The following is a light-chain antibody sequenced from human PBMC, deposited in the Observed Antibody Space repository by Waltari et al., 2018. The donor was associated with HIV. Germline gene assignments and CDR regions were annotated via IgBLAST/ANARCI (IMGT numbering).Light chain of an antibody. Sequence: QSALTQPASVSGSPGPSLTISCNGTNSDIGKFNLVSWYQHHPGKVPKVLIFEVTTRPSGISHRFSGSKSDNTASLTISGLQAEDEADYYCSSYATGNTYVFGTGTSVTVL. V-gene: IGLV2-23*02. CDR3: SSYATGNTYV. CDR1: NSDIGKFNL. CDR2: EVT. J-gene: IGLJ1*01.